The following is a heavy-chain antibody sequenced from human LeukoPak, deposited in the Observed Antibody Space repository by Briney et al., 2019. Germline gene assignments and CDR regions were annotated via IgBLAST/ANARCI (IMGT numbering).Heavy chain of an antibody. Sequence: SSETLSLTCTVSGGSISSYYWSWIRQPPGRGLEWIGYIYYSGSTNYNPSLKSRVTMSVDTSKNQFSLKLSSVTAADTAVYYCARDSGTTGEVKFDPWGQGTLVTVSS. J-gene: IGHJ5*02. CDR2: IYYSGST. V-gene: IGHV4-59*12. D-gene: IGHD3-10*01. CDR3: ARDSGTTGEVKFDP. CDR1: GGSISSYY.